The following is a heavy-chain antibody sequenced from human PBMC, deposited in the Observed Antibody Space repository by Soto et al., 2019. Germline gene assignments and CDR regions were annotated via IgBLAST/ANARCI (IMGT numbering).Heavy chain of an antibody. D-gene: IGHD6-6*01. CDR1: GGTFSSYA. CDR3: ESSSTGLSYYYYGMDV. Sequence: QVQLVQSGAEVQKPGSSVTVSCKASGGTFSSYAISWVRQAPGQGLEWMGGLTPIFGTANYAQKFQGRVTITADKSTSTAYMELSSLRSEDTAVYYCESSSTGLSYYYYGMDVWGHGSTVTVS. CDR2: LTPIFGTA. V-gene: IGHV1-69*06. J-gene: IGHJ6*02.